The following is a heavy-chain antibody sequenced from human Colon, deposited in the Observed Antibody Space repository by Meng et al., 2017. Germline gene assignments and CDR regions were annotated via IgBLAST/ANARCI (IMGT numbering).Heavy chain of an antibody. CDR3: ARSHSIDWFDP. Sequence: QVQLQESGPGLVKPSGTLSLTCVVSGGSISRSHWWTWVRQPPGKRLEWIGEIYHSGSTNYNPSLKSRVTISVDKSKNLFSLKLTSMAAADTAVYYCARSHSIDWFDPWGQGTLVTVSS. CDR1: GGSISRSHW. CDR2: IYHSGST. D-gene: IGHD5-24*01. J-gene: IGHJ5*02. V-gene: IGHV4-4*02.